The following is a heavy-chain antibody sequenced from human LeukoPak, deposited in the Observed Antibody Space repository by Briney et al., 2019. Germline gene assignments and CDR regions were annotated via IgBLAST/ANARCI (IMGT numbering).Heavy chain of an antibody. D-gene: IGHD6-13*01. J-gene: IGHJ5*02. Sequence: PSETLPLTCTVSGGSISSYYWSWIRQPPGKGLEWIGYIYYSGSTNYNPSLKSRVTISVDTSKNQFSLKLSSVTAADTAVYYCARHRSSSWYSYWFDPWGQGTLVTVSS. CDR2: IYYSGST. V-gene: IGHV4-59*08. CDR1: GGSISSYY. CDR3: ARHRSSSWYSYWFDP.